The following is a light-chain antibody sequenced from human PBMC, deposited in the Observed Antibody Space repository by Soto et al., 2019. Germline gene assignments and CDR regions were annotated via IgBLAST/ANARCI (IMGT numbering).Light chain of an antibody. CDR1: QSVGTS. CDR2: GAD. CDR3: QQYYSWPLT. Sequence: ETVMTQSPATLSVSPGERATLSCRASQSVGTSLAWYQQKPGQAPRVLMYGADSRATGVPGRFSGSGSATVFTLTISCLQSEDFAVYYCQQYYSWPLTFGGGTKVEI. J-gene: IGKJ4*01. V-gene: IGKV3-15*01.